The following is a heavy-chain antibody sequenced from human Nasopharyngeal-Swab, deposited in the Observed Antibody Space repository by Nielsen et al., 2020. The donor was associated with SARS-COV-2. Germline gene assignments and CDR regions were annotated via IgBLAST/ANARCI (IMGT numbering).Heavy chain of an antibody. CDR1: GFTFSSYW. V-gene: IGHV3-7*04. D-gene: IGHD1-1*01. CDR3: ARGHNWSFDY. CDR2: IKQDGSEK. J-gene: IGHJ4*02. Sequence: GESLKFSCAASGFTFSSYWMNWVRQAPGKGLEWVANIKQDGSEKPYVDSVRGRFTISRDNAKNSVYLQMNSLRAEDTAVYYCARGHNWSFDYWGQGTLVTVSA.